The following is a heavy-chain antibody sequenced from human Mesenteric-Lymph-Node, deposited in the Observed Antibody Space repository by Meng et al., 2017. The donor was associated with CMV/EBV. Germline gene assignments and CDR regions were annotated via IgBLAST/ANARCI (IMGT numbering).Heavy chain of an antibody. Sequence: SLKISCAASGFTFDDYALHWVRQAPGKGLEWVAGITWNSETIEYGDSVKGRFTISRDNSINTLYLQMNSLRAEDTAVYYCARADVWGQGTTVTVSS. CDR3: ARADV. J-gene: IGHJ6*02. CDR1: GFTFDDYA. V-gene: IGHV3-9*01. CDR2: ITWNSETI.